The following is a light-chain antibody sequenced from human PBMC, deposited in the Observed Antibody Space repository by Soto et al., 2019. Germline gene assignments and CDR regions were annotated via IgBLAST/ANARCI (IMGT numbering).Light chain of an antibody. CDR1: QSTSNY. Sequence: DIQMTQSPSSLSASVGARVTITCRASQSTSNYLNWYQQKPGKAPMLLIYAASGLQSGDPLRFSGSGSGTDFTLTISSLQPEDFAPYDCQQSYTTPYTFGLGTELEIK. CDR2: AAS. V-gene: IGKV1-39*01. CDR3: QQSYTTPYT. J-gene: IGKJ2*01.